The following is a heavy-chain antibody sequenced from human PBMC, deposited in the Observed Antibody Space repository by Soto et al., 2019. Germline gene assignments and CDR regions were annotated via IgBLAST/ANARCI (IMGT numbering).Heavy chain of an antibody. D-gene: IGHD1-20*01. CDR2: IYYSGNT. Sequence: QLQLQESGPGLVKPSETLSLTCTVSGGSISRSSYYWGWIRQPPGKGLEWIGNIYYSGNTYYNPSLHSRVTISVDTSKNQFSLKLTSATDADTAVYYCARRITRPERFDYWGQGALVTVSS. V-gene: IGHV4-39*01. CDR3: ARRITRPERFDY. CDR1: GGSISRSSYY. J-gene: IGHJ4*02.